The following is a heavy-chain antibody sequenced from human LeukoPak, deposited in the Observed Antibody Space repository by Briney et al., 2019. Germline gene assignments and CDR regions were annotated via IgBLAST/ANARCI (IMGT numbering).Heavy chain of an antibody. CDR1: GYTFTGYY. J-gene: IGHJ5*02. CDR3: ARGPLRIGSSDNNWFDP. Sequence: GASVKVSCKASGYTFTGYYIHWVRQAPGQGLEWMGWISPNSGGTNYAQKFQGRVTMTRDTSISTAYMELSRLRSDDTAVYYCARGPLRIGSSDNNWFDPWGQGTLVTVSS. CDR2: ISPNSGGT. V-gene: IGHV1-2*02. D-gene: IGHD6-6*01.